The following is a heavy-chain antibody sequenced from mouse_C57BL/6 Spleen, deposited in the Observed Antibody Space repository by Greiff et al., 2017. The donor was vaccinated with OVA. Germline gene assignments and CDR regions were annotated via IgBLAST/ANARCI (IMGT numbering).Heavy chain of an antibody. CDR3: ARYYGSSDYAMDY. J-gene: IGHJ4*01. CDR2: INPGSGGT. CDR1: GYAFTNYL. D-gene: IGHD1-1*01. V-gene: IGHV1-54*01. Sequence: VKLQQSGAELVRPGTSVKVSCKASGYAFTNYLIEWVKQRPGQGLEWIGVINPGSGGTNYNEKFKGKATLTADKSSSTAYMQLSSLTSEDSAVYFCARYYGSSDYAMDYWGQGTSVTVSS.